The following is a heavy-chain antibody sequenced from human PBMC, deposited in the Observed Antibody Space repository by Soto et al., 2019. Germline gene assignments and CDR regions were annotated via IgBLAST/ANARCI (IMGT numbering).Heavy chain of an antibody. CDR3: ASGIHLGESTVSH. J-gene: IGHJ4*02. CDR1: GFTFSSYW. V-gene: IGHV3-7*01. CDR2: IKQDGSEK. Sequence: EVQLVESGGGLVQPGGSLRLSCAASGFTFSSYWMSWVRQAPGKGLEWVANIKQDGSEKYYVDSVKGRFTISRDNAKNSLYLQMNSLRAEDTAVYYCASGIHLGESTVSHWGQGTLVTVSS. D-gene: IGHD3-16*01.